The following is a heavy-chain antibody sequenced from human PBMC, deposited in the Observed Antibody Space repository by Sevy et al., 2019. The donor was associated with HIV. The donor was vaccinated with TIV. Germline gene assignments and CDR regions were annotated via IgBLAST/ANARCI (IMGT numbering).Heavy chain of an antibody. CDR1: GFTFSVYS. D-gene: IGHD3-22*01. Sequence: GGSLRLSCAASGFTFSVYSMNWVRQAPGKGLEWLSYIGSSGSTIAYADSVKGRFTISRDNAWSSLFLQMNSLRPEDTAVYYWARDVYYSDDSGYDFDHWGHGTLVTVSS. CDR2: IGSSGSTI. J-gene: IGHJ4*01. V-gene: IGHV3-48*04. CDR3: ARDVYYSDDSGYDFDH.